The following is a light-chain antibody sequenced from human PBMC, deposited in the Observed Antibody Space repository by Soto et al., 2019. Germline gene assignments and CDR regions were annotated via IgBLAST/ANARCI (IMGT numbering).Light chain of an antibody. V-gene: IGKV1-5*01. J-gene: IGKJ1*01. CDR1: QSISSW. CDR3: QQYNSYSPA. CDR2: DAS. Sequence: DIQMTQSPSTLSASVGDRVTIPCRASQSISSWLAWYQQKPGKAPKLLLHDASSLESGVPSRFSGRGSGTEFTLTISMLQPDDFATYYCQQYNSYSPAFGQGTKVDIK.